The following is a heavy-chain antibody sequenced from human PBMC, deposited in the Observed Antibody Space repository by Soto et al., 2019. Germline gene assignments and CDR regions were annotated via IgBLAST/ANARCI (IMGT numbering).Heavy chain of an antibody. Sequence: QPGGSLRLCCAASGFTFSTYEMNWVRQAPGKGLEWISYISSSGGTIYYADSVKGRFTISRDTTKNSLYLQMNSLRAEDTAVYYCATLSSIYSGHHLKGAYRGQRTLVIVSS. CDR2: ISSSGGTI. J-gene: IGHJ1*01. V-gene: IGHV3-48*03. CDR3: ATLSSIYSGHHLKGAY. D-gene: IGHD1-26*01. CDR1: GFTFSTYE.